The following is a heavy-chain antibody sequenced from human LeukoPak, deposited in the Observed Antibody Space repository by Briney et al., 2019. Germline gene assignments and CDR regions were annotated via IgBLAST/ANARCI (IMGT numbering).Heavy chain of an antibody. J-gene: IGHJ4*02. Sequence: PSETLSLTCTVSGGSISSYYWSWIRQPPGKGLEWIGYIYYSGSTNYNPSLKSRVAISVDTSKNQFSLKLSSVTAADTAVYYCARLLSYYYGSGSYYSRGGYFDYWGQGTLVTVSS. D-gene: IGHD3-10*01. CDR2: IYYSGST. CDR1: GGSISSYY. CDR3: ARLLSYYYGSGSYYSRGGYFDY. V-gene: IGHV4-59*08.